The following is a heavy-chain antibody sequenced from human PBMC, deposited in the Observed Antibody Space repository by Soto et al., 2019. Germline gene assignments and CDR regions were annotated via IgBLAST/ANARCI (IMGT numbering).Heavy chain of an antibody. CDR3: ATAVGEEYSCGMDV. J-gene: IGHJ6*02. V-gene: IGHV4-59*01. CDR2: IYYSGST. CDR1: GGSISSYY. Sequence: SETLSLTCTVSGGSISSYYWSWIRQPPGKGLEWIGYIYYSGSTNYNPSLKSRVTISVDTSKNQFSLKLSSVTAADTAVYYCATAVGEEYSCGMDVWGQATTVTVSS. D-gene: IGHD2-2*01.